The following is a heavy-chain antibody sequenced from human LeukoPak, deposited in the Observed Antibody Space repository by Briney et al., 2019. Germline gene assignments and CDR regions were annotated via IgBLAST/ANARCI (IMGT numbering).Heavy chain of an antibody. CDR3: AKAPLGSCTRVRCYQFYS. D-gene: IGHD2-15*01. Sequence: PGGSLRLSCAASGFTFTNYAMNWVRQAPGKRLEWVSSITSNARDTYFADSVKGRFTVSRDNSENTLYLQMNSLRADDTAIYYCAKAPLGSCTRVRCYQFYSWGERDLLTVSS. V-gene: IGHV3-23*01. J-gene: IGHJ4*02. CDR2: ITSNARDT. CDR1: GFTFTNYA.